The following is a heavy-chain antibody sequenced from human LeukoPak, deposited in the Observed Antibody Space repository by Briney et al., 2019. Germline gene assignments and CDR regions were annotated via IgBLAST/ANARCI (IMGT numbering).Heavy chain of an antibody. CDR3: ARGAGGGYYDSSGYGYYYYMDV. Sequence: PSETLSLTCTVSGGSISSYYWSWIRQPPGKGLEWIGYIYYSGSTNYNPSLKSRVTISVDTSKNQFSLKLSSVTAADTAVYYCARGAGGGYYDSSGYGYYYYMDVWGKGTTVTVSS. D-gene: IGHD3-22*01. V-gene: IGHV4-59*01. CDR2: IYYSGST. CDR1: GGSISSYY. J-gene: IGHJ6*03.